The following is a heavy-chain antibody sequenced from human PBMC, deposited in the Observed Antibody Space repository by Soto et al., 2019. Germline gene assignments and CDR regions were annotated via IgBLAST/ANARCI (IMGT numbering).Heavy chain of an antibody. CDR3: AKGPHDYGDSWTTADY. V-gene: IGHV3-23*01. J-gene: IGHJ4*02. CDR2: ISGSGGST. Sequence: GGSLILSCAASGFTFSSYAMSWVRQAPGKGLEWVSAISGSGGSTYYADSVKGRFTISRDNSKNTLYLQMNSLRAEDTAVYYCAKGPHDYGDSWTTADYWGQGTLVTGLL. D-gene: IGHD4-17*01. CDR1: GFTFSSYA.